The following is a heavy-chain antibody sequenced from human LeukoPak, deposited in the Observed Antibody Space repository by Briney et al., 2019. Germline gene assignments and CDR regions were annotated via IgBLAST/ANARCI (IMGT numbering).Heavy chain of an antibody. Sequence: SVKVSCKASGGTFSSYAISWVRQAPGQGLEWMGRIIPIFGTANYAQKFQGRVTITTDESTSTAHMELSSLRSEDTAVYYCARENLTPRNSLVVVAAKRGELDYWGQGTLVTVSS. D-gene: IGHD2-15*01. V-gene: IGHV1-69*05. J-gene: IGHJ4*02. CDR1: GGTFSSYA. CDR3: ARENLTPRNSLVVVAAKRGELDY. CDR2: IIPIFGTA.